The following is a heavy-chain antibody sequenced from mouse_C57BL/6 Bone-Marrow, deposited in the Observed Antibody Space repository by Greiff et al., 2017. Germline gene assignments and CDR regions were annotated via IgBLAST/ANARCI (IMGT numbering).Heavy chain of an antibody. CDR3: ARHEYSGAY. D-gene: IGHD2-12*01. CDR1: GFTFSDYY. CDR2: ISNGGGST. Sequence: EVMLVESGGGLVQPGGSLKLSCAASGFTFSDYYMYWVRQTPEKRLEWVAYISNGGGSTYYPDTVKGRFTISRDNAKNTLYLQMSRLKSEDTAMYYCARHEYSGAYWGQGTLVTVSA. V-gene: IGHV5-12*01. J-gene: IGHJ3*01.